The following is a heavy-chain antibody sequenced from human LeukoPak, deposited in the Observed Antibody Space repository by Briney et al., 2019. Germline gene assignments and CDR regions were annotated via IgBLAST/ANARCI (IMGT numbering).Heavy chain of an antibody. D-gene: IGHD4-23*01. CDR3: ARGAGGNFGYFDY. CDR1: GGTFSSYA. CDR2: IIPIFGTA. J-gene: IGHJ4*02. Sequence: SVKVSCKASGGTFSSYAISWVRQAPGQGLEWMGGIIPIFGTANYAQKFQGRVTITTDESTSTAYMELSSLRSEDTAVYYCARGAGGNFGYFDYWGQGTLVAVSS. V-gene: IGHV1-69*05.